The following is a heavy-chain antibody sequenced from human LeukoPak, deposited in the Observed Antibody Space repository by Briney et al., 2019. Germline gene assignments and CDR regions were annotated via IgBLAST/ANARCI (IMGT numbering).Heavy chain of an antibody. J-gene: IGHJ6*02. V-gene: IGHV1-18*01. CDR2: ISAYNGNT. Sequence: GASEKVSCKASGYTFTSYGISWVRQAPGQGLEWMGWISAYNGNTNYAQKLQGRVTMTTDTSTSTAYMELRSLRSDDTAVYYCARDSSGWSYYYYGMDVWGQGTTVTVSS. CDR1: GYTFTSYG. D-gene: IGHD6-19*01. CDR3: ARDSSGWSYYYYGMDV.